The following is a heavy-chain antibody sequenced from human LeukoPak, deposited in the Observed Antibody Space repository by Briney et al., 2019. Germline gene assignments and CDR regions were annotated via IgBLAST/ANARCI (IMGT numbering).Heavy chain of an antibody. V-gene: IGHV1-46*01. J-gene: IGHJ4*02. CDR1: GCRLTSYY. Sequence: ASVKVSCKASGCRLTSYYMHWVRQAPGQGLEWMGIINPTGDTTNFAQKFQGRVTMTSDTSTSTVYMELSSLRSEDTAVYYCARVVSGQQLGYWGQGTLVTVSS. CDR3: ARVVSGQQLGY. D-gene: IGHD3-16*01. CDR2: INPTGDTT.